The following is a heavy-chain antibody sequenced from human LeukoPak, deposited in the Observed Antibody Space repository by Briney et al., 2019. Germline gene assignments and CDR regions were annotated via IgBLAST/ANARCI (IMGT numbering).Heavy chain of an antibody. D-gene: IGHD3-3*01. CDR3: ATDQRPHYDFWSGRDRELDY. J-gene: IGHJ4*02. V-gene: IGHV1-69-2*01. CDR1: GYTFTDYY. CDR2: VDPEDGET. Sequence: ATVKISCKASGYTFTDYYMHWVQQAPGKGLEWVGRVDPEDGETIYAEKFQGRVTITADTSTDTAYMELSSLRSEDTAVYYCATDQRPHYDFWSGRDRELDYWGQGTLVTVSS.